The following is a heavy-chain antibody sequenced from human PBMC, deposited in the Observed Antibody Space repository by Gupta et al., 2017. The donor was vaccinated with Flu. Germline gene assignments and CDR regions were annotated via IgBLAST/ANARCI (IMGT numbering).Heavy chain of an antibody. CDR3: ARVAVAGNYFDY. CDR2: IWYDGSNK. D-gene: IGHD6-19*01. J-gene: IGHJ4*02. Sequence: VRQAPGKGLEWVAVIWYDGSNKYYADSVKGRFTISRDNSKNTLYLQMNSLRAEDTAVYYCARVAVAGNYFDYWGQGTLVTVSS. V-gene: IGHV3-33*01.